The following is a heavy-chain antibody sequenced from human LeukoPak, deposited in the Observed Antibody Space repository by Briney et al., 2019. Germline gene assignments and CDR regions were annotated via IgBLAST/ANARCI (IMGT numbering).Heavy chain of an antibody. Sequence: PGGSLRLSCSASGFTFSSYAMHWVRQAPGKGLEWVAVISYDGSNKYYADSVKGRFTISRDNSKNTLYLQMNSLRAEDTAVYYCAKVVPAAIVIDYWGQGTLVTVSS. CDR1: GFTFSSYA. CDR2: ISYDGSNK. V-gene: IGHV3-30-3*01. CDR3: AKVVPAAIVIDY. D-gene: IGHD2-2*01. J-gene: IGHJ4*02.